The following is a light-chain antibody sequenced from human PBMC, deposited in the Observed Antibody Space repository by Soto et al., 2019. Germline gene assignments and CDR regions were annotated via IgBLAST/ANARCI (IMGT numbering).Light chain of an antibody. V-gene: IGKV3-11*01. Sequence: EIVLTQSPATLSLSPGDRATLSCRASQSVSSYLAWYQQKPGQAPRLLIYDASNRATDIPARFSGSGSGTDFTLTISSLEPEDFAIYYCQQRLNSPLTFGGGTKVEF. CDR1: QSVSSY. CDR3: QQRLNSPLT. J-gene: IGKJ4*01. CDR2: DAS.